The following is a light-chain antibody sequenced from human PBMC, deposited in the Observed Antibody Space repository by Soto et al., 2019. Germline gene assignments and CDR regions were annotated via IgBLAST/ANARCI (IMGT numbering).Light chain of an antibody. CDR3: QQYDSILGT. J-gene: IGKJ1*01. CDR1: QSVSSN. CDR2: DAS. Sequence: EIVLTQSPGTLSLSPGERATLSCRASQSVSSNLAWYQQKPGQAPRLLIYDASNRATGIPARFSGSGSGTDFTLTISRLEPEDFATYYCQQYDSILGTFGPGTKVDI. V-gene: IGKV3-20*01.